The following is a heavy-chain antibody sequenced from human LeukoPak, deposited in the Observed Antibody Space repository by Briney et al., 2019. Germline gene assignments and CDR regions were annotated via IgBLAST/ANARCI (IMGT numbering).Heavy chain of an antibody. V-gene: IGHV1-18*01. CDR1: GYTFTSYG. CDR3: ARDVGSYYDFWSGFTFGRLFDY. J-gene: IGHJ4*02. D-gene: IGHD3-3*01. Sequence: GASVKVSCKASGYTFTSYGISWVRQAPGQGLEWMGWISAYNGNTNYAQKLQGRVTMTTDTSTSTAYVELRSLRSDDTAVYYCARDVGSYYDFWSGFTFGRLFDYWGQGTLVTVSS. CDR2: ISAYNGNT.